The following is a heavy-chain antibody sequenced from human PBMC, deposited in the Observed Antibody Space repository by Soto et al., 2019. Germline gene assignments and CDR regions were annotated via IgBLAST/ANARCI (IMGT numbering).Heavy chain of an antibody. V-gene: IGHV4-30-4*01. CDR3: ATAVTMIVVGIYAFDI. J-gene: IGHJ3*02. Sequence: PSETLSLTCTVSGGSISSGDYYWSWIRQPPGKGLEWIGYIYYSWSTYYNPSLKSRGTISVDTSKNQFSLKLSSVTAADTAVYYCATAVTMIVVGIYAFDIWGQGTMVTFSS. CDR1: GGSISSGDYY. D-gene: IGHD3-22*01. CDR2: IYYSWST.